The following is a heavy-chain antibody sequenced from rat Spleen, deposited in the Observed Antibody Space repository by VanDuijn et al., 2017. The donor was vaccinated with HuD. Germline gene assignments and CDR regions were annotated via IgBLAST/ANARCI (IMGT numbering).Heavy chain of an antibody. J-gene: IGHJ2*01. CDR3: ARGSFDY. Sequence: QLKESEPDLAQPSQTLSLTCTVSGFPLTSYHLHWVRQPPGKGLEWMGRIQSGGVTDYNSTLKSRLTITRDTSKSQFFLKMNSLQTEDTAVYFCARGSFDYWGQGVMVTVSS. CDR1: GFPLTSYH. V-gene: IGHV2-27*01. CDR2: IQSGGVT.